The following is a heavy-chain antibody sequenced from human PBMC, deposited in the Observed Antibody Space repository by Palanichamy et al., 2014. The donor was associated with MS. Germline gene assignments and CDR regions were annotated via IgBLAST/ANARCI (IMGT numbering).Heavy chain of an antibody. Sequence: QVQLVESGGGVVQPGRVPETLLCNVWIHFQELWHALGPPGSRQGAGVGGSYLVSWNKKYYADSVRGRFTISRDNSKNTLYLQMNSLRAEDTAVYYCTRDYGSDYFIYFDYWGQGTLVTVSS. CDR1: IHFQELW. V-gene: IGHV3-33*01. J-gene: IGHJ4*02. D-gene: IGHD3-22*01. CDR2: LVSWNKK. CDR3: TRDYGSDYFIYFDY.